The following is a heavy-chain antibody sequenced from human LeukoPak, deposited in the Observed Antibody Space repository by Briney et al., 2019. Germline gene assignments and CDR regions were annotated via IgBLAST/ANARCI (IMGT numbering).Heavy chain of an antibody. J-gene: IGHJ3*02. D-gene: IGHD1-14*01. CDR1: GGTFSSYA. CDR2: IIPIFGTA. CDR3: ARENPHPADAFDI. V-gene: IGHV1-69*05. Sequence: SVKVSCKASGGTFSSYAISWVRQAPGQGLEWMGGIIPIFGTANYAQKFQGRVTITTDESTSTAYMELSSLRSEDTAVYYCARENPHPADAFDIWGQGTMVTVSS.